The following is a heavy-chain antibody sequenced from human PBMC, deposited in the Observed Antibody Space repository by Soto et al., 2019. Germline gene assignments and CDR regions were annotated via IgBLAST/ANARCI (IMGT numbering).Heavy chain of an antibody. J-gene: IGHJ5*02. CDR1: CAALNSGHNY. D-gene: IGHD2-21*01. CDR2: IYVTGAV. Sequence: TSETLSLTCSVSCAALNSGHNYWSWIRQVPGKGLDWIGHIYVTGAVDYNPSLRDRITISQDTSERQFYLNLRLVTAADTAVYYCAILRIARNNYKWFDPWGQGTLVNVSS. CDR3: AILRIARNNYKWFDP. V-gene: IGHV4-31*03.